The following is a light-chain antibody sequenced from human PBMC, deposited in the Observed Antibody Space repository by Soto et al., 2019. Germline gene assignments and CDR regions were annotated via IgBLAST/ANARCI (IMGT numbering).Light chain of an antibody. Sequence: QSVLTQPPSASGTPGQRVTISCSGSSSNIRSNILNWYRQVPGTAPKLLIYNNVHRPSGVPDRFSGSKSGASGSLAISGLQLEDEADYYCSAWDGSLNGLVFGGGTKLTVL. CDR2: NNV. CDR3: SAWDGSLNGLV. V-gene: IGLV1-44*01. J-gene: IGLJ3*02. CDR1: SSNIRSNI.